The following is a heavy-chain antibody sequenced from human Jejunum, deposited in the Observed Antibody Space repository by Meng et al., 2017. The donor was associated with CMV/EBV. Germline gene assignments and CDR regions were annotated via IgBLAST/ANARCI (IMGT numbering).Heavy chain of an antibody. V-gene: IGHV3-48*03. Sequence: SGFTFSNYEMNWVRQAPGKGLEWVSYITNSGSTIYYADSVKGRFTISRDNAKTSLYLQMNSLRAEDTAVYYCARDGVGPSVGGIDYWGQGTLVTVSS. J-gene: IGHJ4*02. CDR2: ITNSGSTI. CDR1: GFTFSNYE. D-gene: IGHD3-3*01. CDR3: ARDGVGPSVGGIDY.